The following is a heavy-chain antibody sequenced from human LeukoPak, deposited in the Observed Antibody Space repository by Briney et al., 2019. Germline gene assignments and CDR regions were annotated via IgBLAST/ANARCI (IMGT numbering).Heavy chain of an antibody. CDR1: GGSISSYY. J-gene: IGHJ4*02. CDR3: ASTIVGATPYFDY. D-gene: IGHD1-26*01. CDR2: IYYSGST. Sequence: SETLSLTCTVSGGSISSYYWSWIRQPPGKGLEWIGYIYYSGSTNYNPSLKSRVTISVDTSKNQFSLKLSSVTAADTAVYYCASTIVGATPYFDYWGQGTLVTVSS. V-gene: IGHV4-59*01.